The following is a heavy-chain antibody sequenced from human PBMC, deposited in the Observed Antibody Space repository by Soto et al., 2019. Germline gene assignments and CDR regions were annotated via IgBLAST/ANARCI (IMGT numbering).Heavy chain of an antibody. CDR1: VGTFSSYA. V-gene: IGHV1-69*06. Sequence: SVKVSCKASVGTFSSYAISWVRQAPGQGLEWMGGIIPIFGTANYAQKFQGRVTITADKSTSTAYMELSSLRSEDTAVYYCARDRPPYYDILTGYYRRYYYGMDVWGQGTTVTVSS. J-gene: IGHJ6*02. CDR3: ARDRPPYYDILTGYYRRYYYGMDV. D-gene: IGHD3-9*01. CDR2: IIPIFGTA.